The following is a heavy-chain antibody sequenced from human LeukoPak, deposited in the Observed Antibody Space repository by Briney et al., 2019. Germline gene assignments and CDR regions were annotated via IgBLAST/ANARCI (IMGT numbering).Heavy chain of an antibody. CDR2: ISPNTGAT. V-gene: IGHV1-2*02. D-gene: IGHD6-19*01. CDR3: ARDRVGSGWPRPYYFEF. Sequence: GASVRVSCKPSGYTFTGHYLHWVRQAPGQALEWMGWISPNTGATVYAQNFQDRVTMSRDTSIDTAYMDLSSLRSDDTAVYYCARDRVGSGWPRPYYFEFWGQGTLVTVSS. J-gene: IGHJ4*02. CDR1: GYTFTGHY.